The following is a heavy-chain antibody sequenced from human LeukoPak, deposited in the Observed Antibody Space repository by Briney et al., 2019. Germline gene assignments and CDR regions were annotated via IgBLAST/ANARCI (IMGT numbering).Heavy chain of an antibody. J-gene: IGHJ3*02. CDR3: ARESFTSSWYRNDAFDI. V-gene: IGHV4-30-2*01. CDR2: IYHSGST. CDR1: GGSISSGGYY. D-gene: IGHD6-13*01. Sequence: SETLTLTCTVSGGSISSGGYYWSWIRQPPGKGLEWIGYIYHSGSTYYNPSLKGRVTISVDRSKNQFSLKLSSVTAADTAVYYCARESFTSSWYRNDAFDIWGQGTMVTVSS.